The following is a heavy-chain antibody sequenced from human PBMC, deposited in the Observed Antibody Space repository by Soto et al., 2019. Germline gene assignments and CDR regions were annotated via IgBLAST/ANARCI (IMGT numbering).Heavy chain of an antibody. V-gene: IGHV3-66*01. CDR3: ARLAITTPARDLDY. D-gene: IGHD3-22*01. CDR2: IYSDGNT. Sequence: EVQLVESGGGLVQPGGSLRLSCTASGLTVSRTYMRWVRQTPGEGMEWVSLIYSDGNTDYSDSMKGRCTICRDNSKNTLYLQMNSLRAEEAAVYYCARLAITTPARDLDYWGQGTLVTVSS. CDR1: GLTVSRTY. J-gene: IGHJ4*02.